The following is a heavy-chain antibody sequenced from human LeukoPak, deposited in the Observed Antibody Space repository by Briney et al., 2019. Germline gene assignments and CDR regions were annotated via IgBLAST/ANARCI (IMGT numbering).Heavy chain of an antibody. CDR3: TKEDTT. V-gene: IGHV5-51*01. CDR2: NYVGDSDT. J-gene: IGHJ5*02. Sequence: GESLKISCKGSGYNFTTSWIGWVRQMPGKGLEWMGINYVGDSDTRYSPSFQGQVTISADKSITTAYLHWSSLKVSDTAMYYCTKEDTTWGQGTLVTVSS. CDR1: GYNFTTSW.